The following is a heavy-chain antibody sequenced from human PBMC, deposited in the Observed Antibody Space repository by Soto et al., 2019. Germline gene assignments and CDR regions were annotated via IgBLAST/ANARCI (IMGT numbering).Heavy chain of an antibody. V-gene: IGHV1-24*01. Sequence: ASVKVSCKVSGYTLTELSMHWVRQTPGKGLEWMGGFDPEDGETIYAQKFQGRVTMTEDTSTDTAYMELSSLRSEDTAVYYCATGSGRLLWFGELFNAFDIWGQGTMVTVSS. CDR1: GYTLTELS. D-gene: IGHD3-10*01. CDR2: FDPEDGET. J-gene: IGHJ3*02. CDR3: ATGSGRLLWFGELFNAFDI.